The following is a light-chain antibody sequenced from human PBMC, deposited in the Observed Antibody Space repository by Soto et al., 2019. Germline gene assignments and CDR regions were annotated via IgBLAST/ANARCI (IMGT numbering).Light chain of an antibody. CDR3: AVWDDNLNGRV. V-gene: IGLV1-44*01. CDR2: SNN. Sequence: QSVLTQPPSASGTPGQRVTISCSGSSSNIGANIVNWYQQFPGTAPKLLIYSNNQRPSGVPDRFSGSKSGTSASLAISGLQSDDEADYYCAVWDDNLNGRVFGGGTKLTVL. CDR1: SSNIGANI. J-gene: IGLJ3*02.